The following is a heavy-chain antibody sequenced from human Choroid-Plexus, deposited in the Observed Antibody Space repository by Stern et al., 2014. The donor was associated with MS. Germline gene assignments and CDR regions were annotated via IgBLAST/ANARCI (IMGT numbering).Heavy chain of an antibody. Sequence: QLVQSGGGVAQPGRPLILSCAASGFTFSNFGMHWVRQAPGKGLEWVALISYDGSDKFYADSVKGRFTIFRDNSKNTLYMHMNSLRAEDTAVYYCAKDRQWSTYFFDYWGQGSLVTVSS. CDR2: ISYDGSDK. CDR3: AKDRQWSTYFFDY. V-gene: IGHV3-30*18. CDR1: GFTFSNFG. D-gene: IGHD2-15*01. J-gene: IGHJ4*02.